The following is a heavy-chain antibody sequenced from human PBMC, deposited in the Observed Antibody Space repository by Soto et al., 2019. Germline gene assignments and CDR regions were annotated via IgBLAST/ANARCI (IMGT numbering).Heavy chain of an antibody. CDR1: GDSISSGVYF. CDR2: IYDSGST. Sequence: QVQLQESGPGLVKPSQTLSLTCTVSGDSISSGVYFWSWIRQHTEKGLEWIGYIYDSGSTNYKPSLKSRATISVDTSKNQFSLNLCSVTAADTAVYYCAREVDYWGQGTLVTVSS. V-gene: IGHV4-31*03. J-gene: IGHJ4*02. CDR3: AREVDY.